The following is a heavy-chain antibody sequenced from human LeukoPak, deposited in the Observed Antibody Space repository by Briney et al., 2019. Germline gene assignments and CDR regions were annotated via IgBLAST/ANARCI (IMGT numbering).Heavy chain of an antibody. Sequence: PGGTLRLSCAASGFTFSSYGMHWVRQAPGKGLEWVAFIRYDGSNKYYADSVKGRFTISRDNSKNTLYLQMNSLRAEDTAVYYCAKAPLLLWFGEPLYYMDVWGKGTTVTISS. CDR2: IRYDGSNK. D-gene: IGHD3-10*01. V-gene: IGHV3-30*02. J-gene: IGHJ6*03. CDR1: GFTFSSYG. CDR3: AKAPLLLWFGEPLYYMDV.